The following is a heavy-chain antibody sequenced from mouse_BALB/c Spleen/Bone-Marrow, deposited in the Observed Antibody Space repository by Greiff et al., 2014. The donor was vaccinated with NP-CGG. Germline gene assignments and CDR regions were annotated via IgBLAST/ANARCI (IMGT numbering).Heavy chain of an antibody. CDR1: GYTFTDYA. J-gene: IGHJ3*01. CDR2: ISTYSGNT. V-gene: IGHV1-67*01. CDR3: ARGIYYDSTWFAY. D-gene: IGHD2-4*01. Sequence: QVQLQQSGPELVRPGVSVKISCKGSGYTFTDYAMHWVKQSHAKSLEWIGVISTYSGNTNYNQKFKGKATMTVNKSSSTDYMELARVTSEESAIYYCARGIYYDSTWFAYWGQGTLVTVSA.